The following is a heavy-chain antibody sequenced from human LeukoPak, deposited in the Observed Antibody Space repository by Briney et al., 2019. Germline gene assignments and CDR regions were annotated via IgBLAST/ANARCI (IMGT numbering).Heavy chain of an antibody. J-gene: IGHJ4*02. Sequence: SETLSLTCTVSGGSISSYYWSWIRQPPGKGLEWIGYIYYSGSTYYNPSLKSRVTMSVDTSKNQFSLKLSSVTAADTAVHYCARGDLFLPLDFWGQGTLVTVSS. CDR2: IYYSGST. CDR1: GGSISSYY. D-gene: IGHD3-10*01. V-gene: IGHV4-59*12. CDR3: ARGDLFLPLDF.